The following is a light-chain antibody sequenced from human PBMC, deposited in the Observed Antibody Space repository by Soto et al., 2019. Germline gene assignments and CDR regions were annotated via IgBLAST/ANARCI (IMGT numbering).Light chain of an antibody. CDR2: GAS. J-gene: IGKJ4*01. CDR3: QQYGSSPLT. V-gene: IGKV3-20*01. Sequence: EIVLTQSPGTLSLSPGERATLSCRASQSFRSSYLAWYQQKPGQAPRLLIYGASSRATGITDRFSGSGSGTDFTLTISRLVPEDFAVYYCQQYGSSPLTFGGGTKVEIK. CDR1: QSFRSSY.